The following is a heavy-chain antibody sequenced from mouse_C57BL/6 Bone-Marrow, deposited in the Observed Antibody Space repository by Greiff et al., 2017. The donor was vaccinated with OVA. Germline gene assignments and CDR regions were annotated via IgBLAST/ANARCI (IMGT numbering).Heavy chain of an antibody. J-gene: IGHJ3*01. CDR1: GFTFSSYT. CDR2: ISGGGGNT. CDR3: ARHLWLRREAWFAY. D-gene: IGHD2-2*01. V-gene: IGHV5-9*01. Sequence: DVHLVESGGGLVKPGGSLKLSCAASGFTFSSYTMSWVRQTPEKRLEWVATISGGGGNTYYPDSVKGRFTISRDNAKNTLYLQMSSLRSEDTALYYCARHLWLRREAWFAYWGQGTLVTVSA.